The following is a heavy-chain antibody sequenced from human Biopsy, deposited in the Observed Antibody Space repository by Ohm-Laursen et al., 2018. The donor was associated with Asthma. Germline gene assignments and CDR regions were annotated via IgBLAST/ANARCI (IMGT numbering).Heavy chain of an antibody. Sequence: TLSLTCVVYGGSFSGYYWSWIRQPPGKGLEWIGEINHSGSTNYNPSLKSRVTISVDTSKNRFSLKLSSVTAADTAVYYCARERAGYYGSGSYLGYWGQGTLVTVSS. V-gene: IGHV4-34*01. CDR2: INHSGST. J-gene: IGHJ4*02. CDR3: ARERAGYYGSGSYLGY. CDR1: GGSFSGYY. D-gene: IGHD3-10*01.